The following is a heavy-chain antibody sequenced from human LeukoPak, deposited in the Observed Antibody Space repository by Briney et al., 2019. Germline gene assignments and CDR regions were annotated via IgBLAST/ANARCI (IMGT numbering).Heavy chain of an antibody. Sequence: GGSLRLSCAASGFTFSDYYMTWIRQAPGKGLEWVSHISSSGINIYYADSVKGRFTISRDNAKNSLYLQMNSLRAEDTAEYYCAKGLYGSGSHYQDYYYYMDVWGKGTTVTISS. V-gene: IGHV3-11*01. CDR2: ISSSGINI. D-gene: IGHD3-10*01. CDR1: GFTFSDYY. J-gene: IGHJ6*03. CDR3: AKGLYGSGSHYQDYYYYMDV.